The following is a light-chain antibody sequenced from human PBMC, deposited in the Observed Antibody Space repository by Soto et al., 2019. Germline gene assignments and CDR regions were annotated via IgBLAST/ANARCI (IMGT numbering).Light chain of an antibody. Sequence: QSALTQPASVSGSPGQSITISCTGTSSDVGGYNYVSWYQQHPGKAPKLLIYEVSNRPSGVSNRFSGSKSGNTASLTISGLQAEDAADYFCCSYTSRSYVFGTGTKVTVL. J-gene: IGLJ1*01. CDR2: EVS. CDR1: SSDVGGYNY. V-gene: IGLV2-14*01. CDR3: CSYTSRSYV.